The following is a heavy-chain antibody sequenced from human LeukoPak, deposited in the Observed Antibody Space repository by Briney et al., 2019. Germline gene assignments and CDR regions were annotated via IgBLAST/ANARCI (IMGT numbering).Heavy chain of an antibody. Sequence: GGSLRLSCTGSGFIFSTYWMHWVRQAPGKGLVWVSRIKTDGSTKYYADSVKGRFAVSRDNSKNTPYLQMNSLRAEDTAVYYCAKDGGYSSSWLNYWGQGTLVTVSS. CDR3: AKDGGYSSSWLNY. J-gene: IGHJ4*02. CDR1: GFIFSTYW. CDR2: IKTDGSTK. V-gene: IGHV3-74*01. D-gene: IGHD6-13*01.